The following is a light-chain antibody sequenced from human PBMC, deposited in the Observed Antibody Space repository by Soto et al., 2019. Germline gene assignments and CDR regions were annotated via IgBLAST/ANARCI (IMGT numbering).Light chain of an antibody. CDR2: SND. CDR1: SSNIGTNT. Sequence: QPVLTQPPSASGTPGQRVTISCSGSSSNIGTNTVNWYQQFPGTAPELLIYSNDQRPSGVPDRFSGSKSGTSASLAIGGLQSDDEADYYCAVWDGSLNGWVFGGGTKVTVL. J-gene: IGLJ3*02. V-gene: IGLV1-44*01. CDR3: AVWDGSLNGWV.